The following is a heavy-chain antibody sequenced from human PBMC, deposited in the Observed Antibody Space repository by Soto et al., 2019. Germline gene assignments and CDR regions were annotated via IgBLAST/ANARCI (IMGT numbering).Heavy chain of an antibody. J-gene: IGHJ6*03. D-gene: IGHD5-12*01. CDR1: GYSFTSYW. V-gene: IGHV5-51*01. Sequence: GESLKISCKGSGYSFTSYWIGWVRQMPGKGLEWMGIIYPGDSDTRYSPSFQGQVTISADKSISTAYLQWSSLKASDTAMYYCARLVRGYSGYDPYYYYYMDVWGKGTTVTVSS. CDR2: IYPGDSDT. CDR3: ARLVRGYSGYDPYYYYYMDV.